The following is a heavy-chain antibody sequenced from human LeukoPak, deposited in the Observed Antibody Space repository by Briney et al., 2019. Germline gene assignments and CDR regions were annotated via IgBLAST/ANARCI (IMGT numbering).Heavy chain of an antibody. CDR2: IYHSGST. Sequence: SETLSLTCAVSGGSISSSDWWSWVRQPPGKGLEWIGEIYHSGSTNYNASLKSRVTISVDKSKNQFSLKLTSVTAADTAVYYCVAAAVAVDYWGQGTLVTVSS. J-gene: IGHJ4*02. D-gene: IGHD6-19*01. CDR3: VAAAVAVDY. CDR1: GGSISSSDW. V-gene: IGHV4-4*02.